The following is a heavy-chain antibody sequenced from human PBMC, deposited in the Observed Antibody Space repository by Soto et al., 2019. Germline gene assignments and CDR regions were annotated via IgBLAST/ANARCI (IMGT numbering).Heavy chain of an antibody. D-gene: IGHD6-19*01. CDR2: IYYSGST. Sequence: SETLSLTCTVSGGSISSSSYYWGWIRQPPGKGLEWIGSIYYSGSTYYNPSLKSRVTISVDTSKNQFSLKLSSVTAADTAVYYCARHGVSSGWFPNNWFDPWGQGTLVTVSS. V-gene: IGHV4-39*01. J-gene: IGHJ5*02. CDR1: GGSISSSSYY. CDR3: ARHGVSSGWFPNNWFDP.